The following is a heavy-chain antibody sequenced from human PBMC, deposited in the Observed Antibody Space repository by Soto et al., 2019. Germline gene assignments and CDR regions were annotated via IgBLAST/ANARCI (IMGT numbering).Heavy chain of an antibody. V-gene: IGHV3-49*03. CDR3: TCGSRYEYDWFDP. CDR2: IRSKAYGGTT. CDR1: GFTFGDYA. J-gene: IGHJ5*02. D-gene: IGHD2-15*01. Sequence: GVLRLSCTASGFTFGDYAMSWFRQAPGKGLEWVGFIRSKAYGGTTEYAASVKGRFTISRDDSKSIAYLQMNSLKTEDTAVYYCTCGSRYEYDWFDPWGQGTLVTVSS.